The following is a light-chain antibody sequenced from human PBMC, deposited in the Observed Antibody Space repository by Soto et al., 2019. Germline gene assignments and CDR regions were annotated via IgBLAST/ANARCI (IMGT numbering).Light chain of an antibody. CDR1: QDISNY. Sequence: DIQMTQSPSSLSASVGDRVTITCQASQDISNYLNWYQQKPRKAPKLLIYDASNLETGVPSRFSGSGSGTDFTFTISSLQPEDIATYYCQQYDLLATFGGGTKVEIK. V-gene: IGKV1-33*01. CDR2: DAS. CDR3: QQYDLLAT. J-gene: IGKJ4*01.